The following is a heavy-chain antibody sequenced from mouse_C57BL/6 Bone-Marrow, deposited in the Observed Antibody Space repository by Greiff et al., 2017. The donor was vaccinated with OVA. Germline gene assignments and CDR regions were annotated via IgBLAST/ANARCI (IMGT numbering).Heavy chain of an antibody. J-gene: IGHJ1*03. Sequence: VQLQQSGPELVKPGASVKISCKASGYSFTSYYIQWVKQSPGQGLEWIGWFYPGSGNTKYNDKFKGKATLTADKSSSTDYMQLSSLTAEDSAVYYCARLGPSYFDVWGTGTTVTVSS. CDR2: FYPGSGNT. CDR1: GYSFTSYY. V-gene: IGHV1-66*01. CDR3: ARLGPSYFDV. D-gene: IGHD3-3*01.